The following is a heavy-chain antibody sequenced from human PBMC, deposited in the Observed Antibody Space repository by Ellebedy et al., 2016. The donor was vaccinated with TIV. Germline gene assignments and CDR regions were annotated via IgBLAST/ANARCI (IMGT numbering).Heavy chain of an antibody. CDR3: HLLSFDY. D-gene: IGHD2-2*01. CDR1: GFTVSSNY. CDR2: IYSGGST. Sequence: GESLKISCAASGFTVSSNYMSWVRQAPGKGLEWVSVIYSGGSTYYADSVKGRFTISRDNSKNTLYLQMNSLRAEDTAVYYCHLLSFDYWGQGTLVTVSS. V-gene: IGHV3-66*01. J-gene: IGHJ4*02.